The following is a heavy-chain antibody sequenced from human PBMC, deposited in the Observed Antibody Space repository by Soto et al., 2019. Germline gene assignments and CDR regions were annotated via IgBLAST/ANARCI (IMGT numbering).Heavy chain of an antibody. J-gene: IGHJ4*02. Sequence: PGGSLRLSCAASGLTFSSYGMHWVRQAPGKGLEWVAVISYDGSNKYYADSVKGRFTISRDNSKNTLYLQMNSLRAEDTAVYYCAKDWDDDPTVTLYYFDYWGQGTLVTVSS. CDR3: AKDWDDDPTVTLYYFDY. V-gene: IGHV3-30*18. CDR2: ISYDGSNK. D-gene: IGHD4-17*01. CDR1: GLTFSSYG.